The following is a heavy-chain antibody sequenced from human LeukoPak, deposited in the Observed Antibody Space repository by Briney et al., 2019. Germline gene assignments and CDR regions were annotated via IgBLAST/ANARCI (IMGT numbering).Heavy chain of an antibody. CDR1: GFTFSSYG. CDR2: IRYDGSNK. V-gene: IGHV3-30*02. Sequence: GGSVRLSCAASGFTFSSYGMLWLRQAPGKGLEWVAFIRYDGSNKYYADSVKGRFTISRDNSKNTLYLQMNSLRAEDTAVYYCAKDLGIVVPSSFDYWGQGTLVTVSS. D-gene: IGHD3-22*01. J-gene: IGHJ4*02. CDR3: AKDLGIVVPSSFDY.